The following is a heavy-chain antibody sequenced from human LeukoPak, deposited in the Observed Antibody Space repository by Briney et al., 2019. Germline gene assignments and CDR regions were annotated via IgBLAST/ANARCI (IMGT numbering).Heavy chain of an antibody. D-gene: IGHD6-6*01. CDR3: ARDMGKYYGCSSVPNWFDP. Sequence: SVKVSCKASGGTFSSYAISWVRQAPGQGLEWMGGIIPIFGTANYAQKFQGRVTITTDESTSTAYMELSSLRSEDTAVYYCARDMGKYYGCSSVPNWFDPWGQGTLVTVSS. J-gene: IGHJ5*02. V-gene: IGHV1-69*05. CDR1: GGTFSSYA. CDR2: IIPIFGTA.